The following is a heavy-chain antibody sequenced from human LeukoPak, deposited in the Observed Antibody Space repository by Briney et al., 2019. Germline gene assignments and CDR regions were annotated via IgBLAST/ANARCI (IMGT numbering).Heavy chain of an antibody. CDR2: ITGDGSST. CDR3: ARGGVPVAFDI. CDR1: GFTFSGYW. Sequence: PGGSLTLSCAASGFTFSGYWMHWVRQAPGKGLVWVSRITGDGSSTIYADSVKGRFTISRDNAKNVLYLQMNSLRAEDTAVYYCARGGVPVAFDIWGQGTVATVSS. J-gene: IGHJ3*02. D-gene: IGHD3-16*01. V-gene: IGHV3-74*01.